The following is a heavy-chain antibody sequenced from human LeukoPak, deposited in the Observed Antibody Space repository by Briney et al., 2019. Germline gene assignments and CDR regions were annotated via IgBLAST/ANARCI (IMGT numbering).Heavy chain of an antibody. Sequence: GGSLRLSCAASRFIFSSYTMSWVRQAPGKGLEWVSTISAGGDRTYYADSVKGRFTISRDNVKNSLYLQMNSLGAEDTAVYYCAREGFCDGGTCASCWFDPWGQGTLVAVSS. CDR3: AREGFCDGGTCASCWFDP. CDR2: ISAGGDRT. D-gene: IGHD2-15*01. V-gene: IGHV3-23*01. CDR1: RFIFSSYT. J-gene: IGHJ5*02.